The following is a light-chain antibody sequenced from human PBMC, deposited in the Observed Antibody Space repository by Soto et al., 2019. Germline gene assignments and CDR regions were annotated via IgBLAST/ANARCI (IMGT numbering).Light chain of an antibody. Sequence: DNQLTQSPSFLSASVGDRVTIACRATQGITNYLAWYQQKPGKAPELLIHSASTLEIGVPARFSGSGSGTEFTLTISSLQPEDLATYYCQQFNSVPFTFGPGTKVDIK. J-gene: IGKJ3*01. CDR2: SAS. CDR1: QGITNY. CDR3: QQFNSVPFT. V-gene: IGKV1-9*01.